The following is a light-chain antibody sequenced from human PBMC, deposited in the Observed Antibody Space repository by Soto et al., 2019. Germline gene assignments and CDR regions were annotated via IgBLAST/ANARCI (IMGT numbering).Light chain of an antibody. CDR3: AAWDDSLSGRGV. J-gene: IGLJ2*01. V-gene: IGLV1-47*01. CDR1: SSNIGSNY. Sequence: QSVLTQPPSASGTPGQRVTISCSGSSSNIGSNYVYWYQQLPGTAPKLLIYRNNQRPSGVPDRFSGSKSGTSASLAISGLRCEDEADYYCAAWDDSLSGRGVFGGGTKVTVL. CDR2: RNN.